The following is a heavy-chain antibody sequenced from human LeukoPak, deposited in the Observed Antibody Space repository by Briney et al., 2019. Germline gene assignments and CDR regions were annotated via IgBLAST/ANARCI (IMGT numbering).Heavy chain of an antibody. CDR2: ISWNSGSI. CDR1: GFTFDDYA. CDR3: AKALGYGSGSYCFDY. Sequence: GRSLRLSCAASGFTFDDYAMHWVRQAPGKGLEWVSGISWNSGSIGYADSVKGRFTISRDNAKNSLYLQMNSLRAEDTALYYCAKALGYGSGSYCFDYWGQGTLVTVSS. J-gene: IGHJ4*02. V-gene: IGHV3-9*01. D-gene: IGHD3-10*01.